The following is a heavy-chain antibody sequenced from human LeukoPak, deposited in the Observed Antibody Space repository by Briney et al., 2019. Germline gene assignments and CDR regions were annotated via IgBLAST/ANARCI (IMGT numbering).Heavy chain of an antibody. J-gene: IGHJ6*03. D-gene: IGHD6-13*01. CDR2: IFCSGST. V-gene: IGHV4-59*12. CDR1: GGPINDYY. Sequence: SETLSLACSDSGGPINDYYCSWIRQSPGKGLEFIGCIFCSGSTKYNPSLTSRVTISVDTSKNQFSLKLSSVTAADTAVYYCARDLRIAAAGTRYYYMDVWGKGTTVTVSS. CDR3: ARDLRIAAAGTRYYYMDV.